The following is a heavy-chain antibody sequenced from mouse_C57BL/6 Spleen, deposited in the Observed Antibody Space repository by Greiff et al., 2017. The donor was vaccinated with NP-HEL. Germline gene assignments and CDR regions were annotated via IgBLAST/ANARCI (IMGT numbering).Heavy chain of an antibody. Sequence: QVQLQQPGAELVMPGASVKLSCKASGYTFTSYWMHWVKQRPGQGLEWIGEIDPSDSYTNYNQKFKGKSTLTVDKSSSTAYMQLSSLTSEDSAVYYCARSDSNSSYWYCDVWGTGTTVTVSS. V-gene: IGHV1-69*01. CDR3: ARSDSNSSYWYCDV. CDR2: IDPSDSYT. CDR1: GYTFTSYW. D-gene: IGHD2-5*01. J-gene: IGHJ1*03.